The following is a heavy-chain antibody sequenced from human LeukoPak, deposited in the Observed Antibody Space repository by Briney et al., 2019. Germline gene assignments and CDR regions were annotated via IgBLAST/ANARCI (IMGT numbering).Heavy chain of an antibody. D-gene: IGHD5-12*01. CDR3: AGATPFKIDY. J-gene: IGHJ4*02. V-gene: IGHV4-4*02. Sequence: SETLSLTCAVSGDSISSSNWWTWVRQPPGKGLEWIEEIYHSGSTNYNPFLKSRVTISVDKSKNQFSLKMSSVTAADTAVYYCAGATPFKIDYWGQGTLVTVSS. CDR1: GDSISSSNW. CDR2: IYHSGST.